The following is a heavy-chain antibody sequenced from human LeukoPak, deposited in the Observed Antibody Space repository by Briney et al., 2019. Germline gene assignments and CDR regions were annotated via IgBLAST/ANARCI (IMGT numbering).Heavy chain of an antibody. D-gene: IGHD3-22*01. V-gene: IGHV3-21*01. CDR3: ARDLSYYDSSGYSEVYYFDY. J-gene: IGHJ4*02. Sequence: GGSLRLSCAASGFTFSSYSMNWVRQAPGKGLEWVSSISSSSSYIYYADSVKGRFTISRDSAKNSLYLQMNSLRAEDTAVYYCARDLSYYDSSGYSEVYYFDYWGQGTLVTVSS. CDR1: GFTFSSYS. CDR2: ISSSSSYI.